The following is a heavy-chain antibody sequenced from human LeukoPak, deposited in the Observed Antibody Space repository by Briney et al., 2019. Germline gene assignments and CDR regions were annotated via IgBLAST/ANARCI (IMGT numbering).Heavy chain of an antibody. CDR1: GYSFTSYW. Sequence: GESLKISCKGSGYSFTSYWIGWVRQMPGKGLEWMGIIYPGDSDTRYSPSFQGQVTISADKSISTAYLQWSSLKASDTAMYYCARSSGVYAIPYYFDYWGQGTQVTVSS. J-gene: IGHJ4*02. CDR2: IYPGDSDT. D-gene: IGHD2-8*01. V-gene: IGHV5-51*01. CDR3: ARSSGVYAIPYYFDY.